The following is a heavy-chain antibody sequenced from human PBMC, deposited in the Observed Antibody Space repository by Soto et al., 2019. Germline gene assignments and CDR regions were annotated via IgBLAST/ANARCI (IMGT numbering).Heavy chain of an antibody. CDR1: GDSVSGGDSY. Sequence: QVQLQESGPGLVKPSQTLSLTCTVSGDSVSGGDSYWSWIRQPPGKALEWIGYTSFSGYTSYTPSLKSRVTISVDMSKCQFSLRLTSVTAADTAIYYCVRGGNPYHYATSGPGTFDKWGQGTLVSVS. J-gene: IGHJ4*02. CDR3: VRGGNPYHYATSGPGTFDK. D-gene: IGHD3-22*01. CDR2: TSFSGYT. V-gene: IGHV4-30-4*01.